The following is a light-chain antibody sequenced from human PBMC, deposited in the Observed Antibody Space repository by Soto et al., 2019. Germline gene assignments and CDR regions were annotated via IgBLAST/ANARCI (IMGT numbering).Light chain of an antibody. CDR3: MQVLQTPLT. CDR2: LGS. CDR1: QSLLHSNGYNY. J-gene: IGKJ4*01. Sequence: DIVMPQSPLSLPVTPGEPASISCRSSQSLLHSNGYNYLGWFVQKPGQSPQLLIYLGSGRASGVPDRFSGSGSRTDFTLKISRVEAEDVGVYYCMQVLQTPLTFGGGTKVDIK. V-gene: IGKV2-28*01.